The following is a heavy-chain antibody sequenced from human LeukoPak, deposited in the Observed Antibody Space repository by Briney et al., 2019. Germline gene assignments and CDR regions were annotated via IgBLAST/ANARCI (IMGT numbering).Heavy chain of an antibody. D-gene: IGHD1-7*01. J-gene: IGHJ6*02. Sequence: GGSLRLSCAASGFTFSSYAMSWVRQAPGKGLEWVSGISGSGDNTYYADSVKGRFTISRDNSKNTLYLQMNSLRAEDAAVYYCAKARLELPYFGMDVWGQGTTVTVSS. CDR3: AKARLELPYFGMDV. CDR2: ISGSGDNT. V-gene: IGHV3-23*01. CDR1: GFTFSSYA.